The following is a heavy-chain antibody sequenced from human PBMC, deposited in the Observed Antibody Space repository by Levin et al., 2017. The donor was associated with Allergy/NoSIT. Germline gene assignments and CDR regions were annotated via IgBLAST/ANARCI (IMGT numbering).Heavy chain of an antibody. V-gene: IGHV2-5*02. CDR3: ADSSDEGSSSGYNNWFDP. CDR1: GFSLTTSGVG. Sequence: SGPTLVKPTQTLTLTCTFSGFSLTTSGVGVGWIRQPPGKALEWLAIIYWDDDKRYSPSLKIRLTIANDTSKNQAVLTMTILDSVDTATYYCADSSDEGSSSGYNNWFDPWGLGTLVTVSS. D-gene: IGHD3-22*01. CDR2: IYWDDDK. J-gene: IGHJ5*02.